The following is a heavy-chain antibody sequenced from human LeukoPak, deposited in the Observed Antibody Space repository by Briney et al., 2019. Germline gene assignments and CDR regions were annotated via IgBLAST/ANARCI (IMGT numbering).Heavy chain of an antibody. J-gene: IGHJ4*02. V-gene: IGHV1-2*02. Sequence: ASVKVSCKASGYTFTGYYMHWVRQAPGQGLEWMGWINPNSGGTNYAQKFQGRVTMTRDTSISTAYMELRSLRSDDTAVYYCARDWGKGEYYFDYWGQGTLVTVSS. CDR3: ARDWGKGEYYFDY. D-gene: IGHD3-16*01. CDR1: GYTFTGYY. CDR2: INPNSGGT.